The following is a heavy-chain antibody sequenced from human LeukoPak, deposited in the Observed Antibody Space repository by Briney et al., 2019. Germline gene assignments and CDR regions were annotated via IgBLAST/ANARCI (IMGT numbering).Heavy chain of an antibody. Sequence: SGGSLRLSCTASGFTFSDYYMRWLRQAPGKGLEWVSYISSSSSYTNYADSVEGLFTISRDNAKNSLYLQMNGPRAEDRAVYYCARRLPTGGFMDYWGQGTLVTVSS. CDR2: ISSSSSYT. V-gene: IGHV3-11*06. CDR3: ARRLPTGGFMDY. D-gene: IGHD2-8*02. J-gene: IGHJ4*02. CDR1: GFTFSDYY.